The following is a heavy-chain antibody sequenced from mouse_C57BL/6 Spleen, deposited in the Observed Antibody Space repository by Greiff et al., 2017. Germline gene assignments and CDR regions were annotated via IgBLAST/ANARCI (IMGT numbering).Heavy chain of an antibody. CDR3: AGCDDYDGDY. CDR1: GYAFSSYW. CDR2: IYPGDGDT. V-gene: IGHV1-80*01. Sequence: VQLQESGAELVKPGASVKISCKASGYAFSSYWMNWVKQRPGKGLEWIGQIYPGDGDTNYNGKFKGKATLTADKSSSTAYMQLSSLASEASSVYFCAGCDDYDGDYWGQGTSLTVSS. D-gene: IGHD2-4*01. J-gene: IGHJ2*02.